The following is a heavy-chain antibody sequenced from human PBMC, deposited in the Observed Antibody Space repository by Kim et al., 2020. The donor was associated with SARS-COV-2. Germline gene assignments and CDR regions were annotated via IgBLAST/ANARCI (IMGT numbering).Heavy chain of an antibody. CDR1: GFTFSSYG. Sequence: GGSLRLSCAASGFTFSSYGMHWVRQAPGKGLEWVAVISYDGSNKYYADSVKGRFTISRDNSKNTLYLQMNSLRAEDTAVYYCAKDLYYYDSSGYYYSPYFGNCGDETLCTASS. J-gene: IGHJ4*03. D-gene: IGHD3-22*01. CDR3: AKDLYYYDSSGYYYSPYFGN. CDR2: ISYDGSNK. V-gene: IGHV3-30*18.